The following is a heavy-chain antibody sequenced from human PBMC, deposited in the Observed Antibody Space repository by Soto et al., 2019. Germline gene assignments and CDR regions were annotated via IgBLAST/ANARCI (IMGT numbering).Heavy chain of an antibody. CDR2: IYPNEST. J-gene: IGHJ5*02. CDR3: ARGLRYDYVWASYRDNWFDP. CDR1: GGSISNYY. V-gene: IGHV4-4*07. Sequence: SETLSLTCTVSGGSISNYYWSWIRQPAGKGLEWIGRIYPNESTNYNRSLKSRVTVSLDTSKNQLFLKLSSVTAADTAVYYCARGLRYDYVWASYRDNWFDPWGQGTLVTVSS. D-gene: IGHD3-16*02.